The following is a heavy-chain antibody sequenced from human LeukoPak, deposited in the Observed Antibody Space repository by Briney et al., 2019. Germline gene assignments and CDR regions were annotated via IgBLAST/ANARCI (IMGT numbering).Heavy chain of an antibody. Sequence: ASETLSLTCTVSGVSISSSSYDWRWLRQPPGKGLEWIVYIDYSGSTNYNPSRESLFTVSVERSKNQFSRRLSSVTAADTAVYYCAPFGELCCWGQGTLVTVSS. J-gene: IGHJ4*02. CDR1: GVSISSSSYD. CDR2: IDYSGST. D-gene: IGHD3-10*01. V-gene: IGHV4-61*05. CDR3: APFGELCC.